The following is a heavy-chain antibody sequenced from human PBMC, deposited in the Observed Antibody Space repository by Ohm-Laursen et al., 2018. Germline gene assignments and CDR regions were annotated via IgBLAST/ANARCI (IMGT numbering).Heavy chain of an antibody. CDR1: GFRFSSYA. CDR3: AREVVAAAGIGYYYYGMDV. D-gene: IGHD6-13*01. Sequence: SLRLSCSASGFRFSSYAMHWVRQAPGKGLEWVAFMWFDGSNTNYADSVKGRFTISRDNSKNTLYLQMNSLRAEDTAVYYCAREVVAAAGIGYYYYGMDVWGQGTTVTVSS. J-gene: IGHJ6*02. CDR2: MWFDGSNT. V-gene: IGHV3-33*01.